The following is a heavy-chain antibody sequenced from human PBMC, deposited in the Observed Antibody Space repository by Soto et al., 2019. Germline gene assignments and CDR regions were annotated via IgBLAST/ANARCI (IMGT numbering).Heavy chain of an antibody. J-gene: IGHJ5*02. V-gene: IGHV4-59*01. CDR3: ARLDGRCSSTSCSLNWFDP. CDR2: IYYSGST. D-gene: IGHD2-2*01. Sequence: SETLSLTCTVSGGSISSYYWSWIRQPPGKGLEWIGYIYYSGSTNYNPSLKSRVTISVDTSKNQSSLKLSSVTAADTAVYYCARLDGRCSSTSCSLNWFDPWGQGTLVTVSS. CDR1: GGSISSYY.